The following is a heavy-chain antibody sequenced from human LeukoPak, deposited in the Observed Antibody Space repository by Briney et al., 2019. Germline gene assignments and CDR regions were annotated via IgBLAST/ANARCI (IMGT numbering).Heavy chain of an antibody. Sequence: SETLSLTCTVSGGSISSSSYYWGWIRQPPGKGLEWIGSIYYSGSTYYNPSLKSRVTISVDTSKNQFSLKLSSVTAADTAAYYCARGSRITMIVVVPSGAFDIWGQGTMVTVSS. CDR3: ARGSRITMIVVVPSGAFDI. V-gene: IGHV4-39*07. CDR2: IYYSGST. D-gene: IGHD3-22*01. J-gene: IGHJ3*02. CDR1: GGSISSSSYY.